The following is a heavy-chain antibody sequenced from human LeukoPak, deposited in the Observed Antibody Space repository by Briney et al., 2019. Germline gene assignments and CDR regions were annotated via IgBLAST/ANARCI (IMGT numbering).Heavy chain of an antibody. V-gene: IGHV3-49*04. Sequence: GGSLRLSCTVSGFTFGDYAMSWVRQAPGKGLEWVGFIRSKAYGGTTEYAASVEGRFTISRDDSKSLAYLQMNSLKTEDTAVYYCTRGYYDFWSGYYNFDYWGQGTLVTVSS. J-gene: IGHJ4*02. D-gene: IGHD3-3*01. CDR2: IRSKAYGGTT. CDR3: TRGYYDFWSGYYNFDY. CDR1: GFTFGDYA.